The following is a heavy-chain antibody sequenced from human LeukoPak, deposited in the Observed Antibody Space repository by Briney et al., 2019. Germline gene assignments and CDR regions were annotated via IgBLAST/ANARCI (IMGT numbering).Heavy chain of an antibody. CDR2: ISAYNHNT. J-gene: IGHJ4*02. D-gene: IGHD2-2*01. CDR3: ARDLMYCDTMSCYDGDFDY. CDR1: GYSFINFG. V-gene: IGHV1-18*01. Sequence: ASVKVSCKASGYSFINFGLSWVRQAPGQGLEWMGWISAYNHNTNYAQKFQGRVTMTIDTSTTTVYMELRSLRSDDTAINYCARDLMYCDTMSCYDGDFDYWGQGTPVTVSS.